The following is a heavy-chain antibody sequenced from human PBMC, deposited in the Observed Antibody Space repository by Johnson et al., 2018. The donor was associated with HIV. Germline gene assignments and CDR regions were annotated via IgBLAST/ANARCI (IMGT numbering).Heavy chain of an antibody. J-gene: IGHJ3*02. CDR2: IYSGGST. V-gene: IGHV3-66*01. CDR1: GFTVSINY. Sequence: QLVESGGGLVQPGGSLRLSCEASGFTVSINYMNWVRQAPGKGLEWVSVIYSGGSTYYADSVQGRFTISRDSSKNTLYLQMNSLRAEDTAVYYCAKDGSSYAFDIWGQGTMVTVSS. CDR3: AKDGSSYAFDI. D-gene: IGHD6-6*01.